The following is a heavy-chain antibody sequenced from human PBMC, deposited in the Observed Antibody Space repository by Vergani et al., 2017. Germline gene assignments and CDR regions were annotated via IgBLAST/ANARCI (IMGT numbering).Heavy chain of an antibody. Sequence: QVQLVQSGAEVKKPGSSVKVSCKASGGTFSSYAISWVRQAPGQGLEWMGGIIPIFGTANYAQKFQGRVTITADESTSTAYMGLSSLRSEDTAVYYCARDQDGGKRYYYYGMYVWGQGTTVTVSS. CDR2: IIPIFGTA. CDR3: ARDQDGGKRYYYYGMYV. V-gene: IGHV1-69*01. J-gene: IGHJ6*02. CDR1: GGTFSSYA. D-gene: IGHD4-23*01.